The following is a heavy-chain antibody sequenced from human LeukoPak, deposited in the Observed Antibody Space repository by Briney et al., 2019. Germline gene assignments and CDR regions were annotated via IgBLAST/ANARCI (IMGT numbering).Heavy chain of an antibody. J-gene: IGHJ4*02. Sequence: GGSLRLSCAASGFTFSSYAMSWVRQAPGKGLEWVSAISGSGGSTYYADSVKGRLTISRDNSKNTLYLQMNSLRAEDTAVYYCAKTRRGYSYGAFDYWGQGTLVTVSS. CDR2: ISGSGGST. D-gene: IGHD5-18*01. CDR3: AKTRRGYSYGAFDY. CDR1: GFTFSSYA. V-gene: IGHV3-23*01.